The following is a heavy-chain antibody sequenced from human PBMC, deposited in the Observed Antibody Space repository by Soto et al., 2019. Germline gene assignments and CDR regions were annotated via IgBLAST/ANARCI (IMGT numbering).Heavy chain of an antibody. D-gene: IGHD2-8*02. V-gene: IGHV1-46*01. J-gene: IGHJ4*02. Sequence: QVQLVQSGAEVKKPGASVKVSCKTSGYDFFKDNMHWVRQAPGQGLEWMGVINPNGGYTRHAQKFQGRVIMPKAKSSKRVYMELSGLRPDDTSLYYCEKTITTPPSEASTGRGALIDHWGRGARGIVSS. CDR3: EKTITTPPSEASTGRGALIDH. CDR1: GYDFFKDN. CDR2: INPNGGYT.